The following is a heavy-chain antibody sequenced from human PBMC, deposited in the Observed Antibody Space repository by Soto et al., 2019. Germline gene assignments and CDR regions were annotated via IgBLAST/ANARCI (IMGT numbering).Heavy chain of an antibody. D-gene: IGHD2-2*01. CDR2: IYYSGST. Sequence: QLQLQESGPGLVKPSETLSLTCTVSGGSISSSSYYWGWIRQPPGKGLEWIGSIYYSGSTYYNPSLKSRVTISVDTSKNQFSLKLSSVTAADTAVYYCASKTDPAEKYYGMDVWGQGTTVTVSS. CDR3: ASKTDPAEKYYGMDV. J-gene: IGHJ6*02. CDR1: GGSISSSSYY. V-gene: IGHV4-39*01.